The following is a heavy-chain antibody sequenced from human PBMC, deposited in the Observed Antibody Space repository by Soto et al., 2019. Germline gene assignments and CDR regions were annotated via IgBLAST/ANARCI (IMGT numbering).Heavy chain of an antibody. J-gene: IGHJ4*02. CDR1: GNTLSAYA. D-gene: IGHD1-26*01. Sequence: QVQLVQSGAEVKKPGASVKLSCKTSGNTLSAYAIQWVRQAPGDSLEWMGLINALNGNIRYSHKLKGRVTFTRDTPASVEYMELGSLRPEDAALYYCARSIGVSGRFDSWGQGTLVTVSS. CDR2: INALNGNI. V-gene: IGHV1-3*01. CDR3: ARSIGVSGRFDS.